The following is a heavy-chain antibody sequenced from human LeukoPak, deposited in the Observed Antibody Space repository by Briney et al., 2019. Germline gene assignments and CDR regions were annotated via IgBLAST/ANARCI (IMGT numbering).Heavy chain of an antibody. CDR1: GYTFTSYY. D-gene: IGHD6-6*01. V-gene: IGHV1-8*02. CDR3: ASYEYSSSSSWYGMDV. Sequence: ASVKVSCKASGYTFTSYYMHWVRQAPGQGLEWMGWMNPNSGNTGYAQKFQGRVTMTRNTSISTAYMELSSLRSEDTAVYYCASYEYSSSSSWYGMDVWGQGTTVTVSS. J-gene: IGHJ6*02. CDR2: MNPNSGNT.